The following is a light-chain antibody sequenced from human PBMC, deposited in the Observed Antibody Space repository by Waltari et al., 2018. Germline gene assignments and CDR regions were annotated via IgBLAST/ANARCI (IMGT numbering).Light chain of an antibody. CDR1: QRISRR. CDR3: QQYNSYSQT. J-gene: IGKJ1*01. CDR2: KAS. V-gene: IGKV1-5*03. Sequence: DIQMTQSPSTLSASVGDRVTITCRASQRISRRLAWDQQKPGKAPKLLIYKASSLESGVPSSFSGSGSGTEFTLSISRLQPDDFATYYCQQYNSYSQTFGQGTKVEIK.